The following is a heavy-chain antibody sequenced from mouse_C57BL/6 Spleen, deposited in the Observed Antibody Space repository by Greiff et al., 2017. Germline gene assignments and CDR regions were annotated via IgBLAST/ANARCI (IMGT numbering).Heavy chain of an antibody. J-gene: IGHJ1*03. CDR2: IYPRDGST. V-gene: IGHV1-78*01. CDR3: AIGYYGSSSNWYFDV. D-gene: IGHD1-1*01. Sequence: VQLQQSDAELVKPGASVKISCKVSGYTFTDHTIHWMKQRPEQGLEWIGYIYPRDGSTKYNEKFKGKATLTADKSSSTAYMQLNSLTSEDSAVYFCAIGYYGSSSNWYFDVWGTGTTVTVSS. CDR1: GYTFTDHT.